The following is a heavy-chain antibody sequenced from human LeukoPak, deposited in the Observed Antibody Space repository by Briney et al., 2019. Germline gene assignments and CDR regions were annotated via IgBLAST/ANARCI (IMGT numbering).Heavy chain of an antibody. CDR2: ISSSGSTI. CDR3: ARSPGGYDILTGYYNGDY. Sequence: EGSLRLSCAASGFTFSDYYMSWIRQAPGKGLEWVSYISSSGSTIYYADSVKGRFTISRDNAKNSLYLQMNSLRAEDTAVYYCARSPGGYDILTGYYNGDYWGQGTLVTVSS. D-gene: IGHD3-9*01. CDR1: GFTFSDYY. V-gene: IGHV3-11*04. J-gene: IGHJ4*02.